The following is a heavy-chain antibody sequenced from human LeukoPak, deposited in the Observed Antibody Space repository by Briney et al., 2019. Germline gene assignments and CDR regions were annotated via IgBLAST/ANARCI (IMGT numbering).Heavy chain of an antibody. J-gene: IGHJ4*02. D-gene: IGHD3-22*01. CDR3: ARVTVYYDSSGYFDS. V-gene: IGHV3-20*04. Sequence: GGSLRLSCAATGFIFDNYGMSWVCQAPGKGLEWVSGINWNGAGTGYADSVKGRFTISRDKAKNSLHLQMNSLRAEDTALYYCARVTVYYDSSGYFDSWGQGALVTVSS. CDR1: GFIFDNYG. CDR2: INWNGAGT.